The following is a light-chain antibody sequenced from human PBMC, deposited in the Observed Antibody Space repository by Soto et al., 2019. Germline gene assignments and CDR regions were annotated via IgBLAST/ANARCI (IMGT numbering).Light chain of an antibody. CDR2: SAS. CDR1: QGINKW. Sequence: DIQMTQSPSSVSASVGDRVTITCRASQGINKWLAWYQQKPGTAPKLLIYSASSLYTGVPSRFSGSGSGTDFTLTISSLQPEDFATYYCQQANTFARTFGGGTKVDIK. V-gene: IGKV1-12*01. CDR3: QQANTFART. J-gene: IGKJ4*01.